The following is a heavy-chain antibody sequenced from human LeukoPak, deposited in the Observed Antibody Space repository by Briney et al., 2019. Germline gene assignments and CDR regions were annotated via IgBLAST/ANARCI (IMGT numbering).Heavy chain of an antibody. CDR1: GFTFSSYS. CDR2: ISSSSNYI. Sequence: GGSLRLSCAASGFTFSSYSMDWVRQAPGKGLEWVSSISSSSNYIYYADSLKGRFTISRDNAKNSLYLQMNSLRAEDTAVYYCARDLYDGAAGYFDSWGQGTLVTVSS. CDR3: ARDLYDGAAGYFDS. J-gene: IGHJ4*02. V-gene: IGHV3-21*01. D-gene: IGHD2-8*01.